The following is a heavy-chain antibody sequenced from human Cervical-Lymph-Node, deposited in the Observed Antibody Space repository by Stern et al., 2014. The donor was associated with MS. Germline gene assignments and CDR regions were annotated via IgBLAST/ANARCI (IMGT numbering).Heavy chain of an antibody. CDR2: ISYSGNT. Sequence: QLQLQESGPGLVKPSETLSLTCTVSGVPISDNSWSWIRQPPGKGLAWIGYISYSGNTDYSPSLKSRVTISLDTSSNQFSMNLYSVTAADTAVYYCARDRYWGSYRYLGNWFDPWGQGTLVTVSS. J-gene: IGHJ5*02. CDR3: ARDRYWGSYRYLGNWFDP. CDR1: GVPISDNS. V-gene: IGHV4-59*01. D-gene: IGHD3-16*02.